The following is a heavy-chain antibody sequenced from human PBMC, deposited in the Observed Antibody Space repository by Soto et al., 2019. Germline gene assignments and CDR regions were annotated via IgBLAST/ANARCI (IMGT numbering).Heavy chain of an antibody. V-gene: IGHV3-30-3*01. J-gene: IGHJ4*02. CDR2: ISYDGSNK. Sequence: PVGSLRLSCAASGFTFSSYAMHWVRQAPGKGLEWVAVISYDGSNKYYADSVKGRFTISRDNSKNTLYLQMNSLRDEHTAVYYCARDNNWSYDYWGQGILVTVSS. CDR1: GFTFSSYA. D-gene: IGHD1-1*01. CDR3: ARDNNWSYDY.